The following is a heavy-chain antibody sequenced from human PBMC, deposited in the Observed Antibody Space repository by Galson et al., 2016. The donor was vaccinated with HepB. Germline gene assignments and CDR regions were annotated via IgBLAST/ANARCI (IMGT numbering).Heavy chain of an antibody. CDR1: GFTFGDYA. D-gene: IGHD2-2*01. Sequence: SLRLSCAASGFTFGDYAMSWFRQAPGKGLEWVGFIRSKAYGGTTEYAASVKGRVTISRDYSKSIAYLQMNSLKTEDTAVYYCTRGQLYLRLDWFDPWGQGTLVTVSS. V-gene: IGHV3-49*03. CDR2: IRSKAYGGTT. CDR3: TRGQLYLRLDWFDP. J-gene: IGHJ5*02.